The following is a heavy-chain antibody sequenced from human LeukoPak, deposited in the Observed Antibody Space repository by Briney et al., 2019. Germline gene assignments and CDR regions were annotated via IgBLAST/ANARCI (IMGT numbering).Heavy chain of an antibody. D-gene: IGHD2-2*01. CDR3: ARGLYCSSTSCYGRGNNWFDP. CDR1: GGSFSGYY. Sequence: SETLSLTCAVYGGSFSGYYWSWIRQPPGKGLEWIGEINHSGSTNYNPSLKSRVTISGDTSKNQCSLKLSSVTAADTAVYYCARGLYCSSTSCYGRGNNWFDPWGQGTMVTVSS. J-gene: IGHJ5*02. CDR2: INHSGST. V-gene: IGHV4-34*01.